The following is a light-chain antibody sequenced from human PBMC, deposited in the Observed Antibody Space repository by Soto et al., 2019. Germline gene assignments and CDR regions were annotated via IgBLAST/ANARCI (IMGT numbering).Light chain of an antibody. V-gene: IGKV1-5*03. CDR1: QRISSW. CDR3: QQYSSYPYT. CDR2: KAS. Sequence: DIQMTQSPSTLSASVGDRVTITCRASQRISSWLAWYQQKPGKAPKLLIYKASSLESGVPSSFSGSGSGTEFTLTISSLQPDDFATYYCQQYSSYPYTFGQGTNLEIK. J-gene: IGKJ2*01.